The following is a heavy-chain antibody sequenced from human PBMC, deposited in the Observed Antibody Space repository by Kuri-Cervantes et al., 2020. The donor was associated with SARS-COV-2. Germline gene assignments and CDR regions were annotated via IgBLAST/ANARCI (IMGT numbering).Heavy chain of an antibody. CDR2: IIPIFGTA. CDR3: ARGGWRRSYDSSGYHYYYMDV. Sequence: SVKVSCKASGGTFSSYAISWVRQAPGQGLEWMGGIIPIFGTANYAQKFQGRVTITADESTSTAYMELSSLRSEDTAVYYCARGGWRRSYDSSGYHYYYMDVWGKGTTVTDSS. CDR1: GGTFSSYA. V-gene: IGHV1-69*13. J-gene: IGHJ6*03. D-gene: IGHD3-22*01.